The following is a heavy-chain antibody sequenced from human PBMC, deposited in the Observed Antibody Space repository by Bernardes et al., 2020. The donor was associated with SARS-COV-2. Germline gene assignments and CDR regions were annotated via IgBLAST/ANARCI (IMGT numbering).Heavy chain of an antibody. Sequence: SETLSLTCTVSGGSMSSGGHSWNWIRQPPGKGLEWIGYIYPGGTTYYNPSLRSRVSMSVDRSNNQFSLKLTSETAADTAVYYCVRSGGTYYDSSNLNWFDPWGQGALVTVSS. J-gene: IGHJ5*02. D-gene: IGHD3-22*01. V-gene: IGHV4-30-2*01. CDR3: VRSGGTYYDSSNLNWFDP. CDR2: IYPGGTT. CDR1: GGSMSSGGHS.